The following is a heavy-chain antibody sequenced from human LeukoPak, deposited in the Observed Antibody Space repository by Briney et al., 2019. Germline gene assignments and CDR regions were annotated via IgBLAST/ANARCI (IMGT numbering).Heavy chain of an antibody. D-gene: IGHD5-24*01. CDR2: IIPIAGIV. Sequence: GASVKVSCKASGGTFSSYAISWVRQAPGQGLEWMGRIIPIAGIVNYAQKFQGRVTIIADKSTSTAYMELSSLRSEDTAVYYCHMGEDGYNGNYGMDVWAQGTTVTVSS. J-gene: IGHJ6*02. V-gene: IGHV1-69*04. CDR3: HMGEDGYNGNYGMDV. CDR1: GGTFSSYA.